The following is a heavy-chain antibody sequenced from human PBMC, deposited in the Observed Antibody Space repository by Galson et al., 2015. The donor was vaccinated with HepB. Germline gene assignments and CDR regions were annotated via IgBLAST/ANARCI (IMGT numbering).Heavy chain of an antibody. Sequence: TLSLTCTVSGGSISSGSYYWSWIRQPAGKGLEWIGRIYTSGSTNYNPSLKSRVTISVDTSKNQFSLKLSPVTAADTAVYYCARDNWNYVARWFDPWGQGTLVTVSS. CDR2: IYTSGST. D-gene: IGHD1-7*01. CDR3: ARDNWNYVARWFDP. J-gene: IGHJ5*02. V-gene: IGHV4-61*02. CDR1: GGSISSGSYY.